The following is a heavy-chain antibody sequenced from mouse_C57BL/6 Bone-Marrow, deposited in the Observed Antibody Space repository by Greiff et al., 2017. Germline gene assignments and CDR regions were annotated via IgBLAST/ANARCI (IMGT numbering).Heavy chain of an antibody. Sequence: EVQGVESGEGLVKPGGSLKLSCAASGFTFSSYAMSWVRQTPEKRLEWVAYISSGGDYIYYADTVKGRFTISRDNARNTLYLQMSSLKSEDTAMYYCTRVGRYYGRWYFDVWGTGTTVTVSS. J-gene: IGHJ1*03. V-gene: IGHV5-9-1*02. D-gene: IGHD1-1*01. CDR3: TRVGRYYGRWYFDV. CDR2: ISSGGDYI. CDR1: GFTFSSYA.